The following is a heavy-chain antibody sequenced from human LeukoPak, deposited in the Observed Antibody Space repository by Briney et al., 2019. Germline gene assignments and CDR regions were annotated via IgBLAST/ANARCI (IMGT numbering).Heavy chain of an antibody. V-gene: IGHV3-30*18. CDR1: GFTFSSYG. Sequence: GGSLRLSCAASGFTFSSYGMHWVRQAPGKGLEWVAVISYDGSNKYYADSVKGRFTISRDNSKNTLYLQMNSLRAEDTAVYYCAEDLRDSSSWLGDFDYWGQGTLVTVSS. CDR3: AEDLRDSSSWLGDFDY. J-gene: IGHJ4*02. CDR2: ISYDGSNK. D-gene: IGHD6-13*01.